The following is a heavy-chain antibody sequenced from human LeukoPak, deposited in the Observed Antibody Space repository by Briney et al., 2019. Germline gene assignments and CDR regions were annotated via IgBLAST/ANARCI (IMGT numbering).Heavy chain of an antibody. CDR1: GFTFSSYW. CDR3: ARSPNYKGYFDY. CDR2: IKEDGSEK. D-gene: IGHD3-10*01. J-gene: IGHJ4*02. Sequence: GGSLRLSCAASGFTFSSYWMSWVRQAPGKGLEWVANIKEDGSEKYYVDSVMGRFTISRDNAKNSLYLQMNSLRAEDTAVYYCARSPNYKGYFDYWGQGTLVTVTS. V-gene: IGHV3-7*01.